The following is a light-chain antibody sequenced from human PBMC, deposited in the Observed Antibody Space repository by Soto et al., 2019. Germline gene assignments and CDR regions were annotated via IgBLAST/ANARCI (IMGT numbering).Light chain of an antibody. V-gene: IGLV2-14*01. Sequence: QSALTQPASVSGSPGQSIAISCTGTSNDVGGYNYVSWYQQHPGKAPKLMIYDVSARPSGVSNRFSGSKSDNTASLTISGLQAEDAADYYCSSYTSSNTVVFGGGTKVTVL. CDR1: SNDVGGYNY. CDR3: SSYTSSNTVV. J-gene: IGLJ2*01. CDR2: DVS.